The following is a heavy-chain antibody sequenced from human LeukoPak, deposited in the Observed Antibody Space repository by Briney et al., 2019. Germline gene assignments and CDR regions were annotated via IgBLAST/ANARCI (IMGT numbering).Heavy chain of an antibody. V-gene: IGHV3-23*01. CDR3: ARPGVTTAGTRWFDP. CDR1: GFTFRSYA. Sequence: GSLRLSCAASGFTFRSYAMSWVRQAPGKGLEWVSAIGSGGVDTHYADSVKGRFTISGDNSKDTLYLQMNSLSAADTAVFYCARPGVTTAGTRWFDPWGQGTLVTVSS. J-gene: IGHJ5*02. CDR2: IGSGGVDT. D-gene: IGHD6-13*01.